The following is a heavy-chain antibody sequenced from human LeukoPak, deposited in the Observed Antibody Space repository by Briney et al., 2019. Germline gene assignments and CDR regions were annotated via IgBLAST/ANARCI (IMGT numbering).Heavy chain of an antibody. CDR2: IHYSGTT. CDR1: GGSVSSGTYY. D-gene: IGHD6-6*01. Sequence: PSETLSLTCTVSGGSVSSGTYYWSWIRQPPGKGLEWIGYIHYSGTTKYNPSLKSRVTISADTSKNQFSLKLSSVTAADTAVYYCARQADDSSSSLVYFDYWGQGTLVTVSS. CDR3: ARQADDSSSSLVYFDY. V-gene: IGHV4-61*01. J-gene: IGHJ4*02.